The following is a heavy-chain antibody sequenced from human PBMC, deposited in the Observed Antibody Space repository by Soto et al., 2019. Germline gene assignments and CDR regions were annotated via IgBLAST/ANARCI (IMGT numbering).Heavy chain of an antibody. D-gene: IGHD3-3*01. CDR3: ARQTKGITIFLPFQH. Sequence: PGESLKISCKGSGYSFTSYWSGWVRQMPGKGLEWMGIIYPGDSDTRYSPSFQGQVTISADKSISTAYLQWSSLKASDTAMYYCARQTKGITIFLPFQHWGQGTLVTVSS. J-gene: IGHJ1*01. V-gene: IGHV5-51*01. CDR2: IYPGDSDT. CDR1: GYSFTSYW.